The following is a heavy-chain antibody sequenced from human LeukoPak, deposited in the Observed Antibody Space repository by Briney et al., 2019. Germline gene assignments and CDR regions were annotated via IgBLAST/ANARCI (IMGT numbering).Heavy chain of an antibody. CDR1: GFTFSDYY. D-gene: IGHD4-17*01. CDR2: ISSSGSTV. CDR3: ARDYLRSHAFDI. Sequence: PGGSLRLSCAASGFTFSDYYMSWIRQAPGKGLEWVSYISSSGSTVYYADSVKGRFTISRDNAKNSLYLQMNSLRAEDTAVYYCARDYLRSHAFDIWGQGTMVTVSS. J-gene: IGHJ3*02. V-gene: IGHV3-11*01.